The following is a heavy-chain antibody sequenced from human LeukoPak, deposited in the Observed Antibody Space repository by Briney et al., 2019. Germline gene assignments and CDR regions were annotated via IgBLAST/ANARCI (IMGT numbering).Heavy chain of an antibody. CDR3: AREGVYYYGSGSFYFDY. D-gene: IGHD3-10*01. CDR2: ISSSSSYI. V-gene: IGHV3-21*01. Sequence: PGGSLRLSCAASGFTFSSYSMNWVRQAPGKGLEWVSSISSSSSYIYYADSVKGRFTISRDNAKNSLYPQMNSLRAEDTAVYYCAREGVYYYGSGSFYFDYWGQGTLVTVSS. CDR1: GFTFSSYS. J-gene: IGHJ4*02.